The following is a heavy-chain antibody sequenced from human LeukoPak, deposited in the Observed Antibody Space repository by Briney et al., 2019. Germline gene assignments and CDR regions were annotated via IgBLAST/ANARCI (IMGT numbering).Heavy chain of an antibody. CDR1: GYTFTGYY. CDR2: INPNSGVT. J-gene: IGHJ5*02. D-gene: IGHD4-17*01. CDR3: ARDSPTNWFDP. Sequence: ASVKVSCKASGYTFTGYYVHWVRQAPGQGLEWMGWINPNSGVTHYGQKFQGRITMTRDTSISTAYMELSGLRSDDTAVYFCARDSPTNWFDPWGQGTLVTVSS. V-gene: IGHV1-2*02.